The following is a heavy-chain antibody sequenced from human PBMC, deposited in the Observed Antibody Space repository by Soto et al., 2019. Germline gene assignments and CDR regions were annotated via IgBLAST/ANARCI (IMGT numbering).Heavy chain of an antibody. Sequence: GGSLRLSCAVSGFTFDDNAMHWVRQAPEKGLDWVSGINWKSDIGYADSVKGRFTISRDNAENSLYLQMNSLRAEDTALYYCAISQDRGGRTTFIYWGQGTQVTVSS. CDR3: AISQDRGGRTTFIY. V-gene: IGHV3-9*01. J-gene: IGHJ4*02. D-gene: IGHD3-16*01. CDR1: GFTFDDNA. CDR2: INWKSDI.